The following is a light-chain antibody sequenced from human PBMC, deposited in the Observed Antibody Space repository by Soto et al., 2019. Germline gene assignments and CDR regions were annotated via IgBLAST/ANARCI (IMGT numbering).Light chain of an antibody. Sequence: DIQMTQSPSSLSASVGDRVTITCRTSQSISTSLNWYQQRPGKAPEVLIYGASSLPSGVPLRFSGGGSGTDFTLTISSLQPEDFATYYCQESLSFLWGTFGPGTKIEIK. J-gene: IGKJ1*01. CDR2: GAS. CDR1: QSISTS. CDR3: QESLSFLWGT. V-gene: IGKV1-39*01.